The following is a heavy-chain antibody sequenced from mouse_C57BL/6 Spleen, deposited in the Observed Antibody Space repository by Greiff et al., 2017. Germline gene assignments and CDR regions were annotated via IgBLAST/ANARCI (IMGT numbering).Heavy chain of an antibody. J-gene: IGHJ3*01. D-gene: IGHD2-1*01. CDR2: IYPGDGDT. CDR1: GYAFSSYW. Sequence: VKLVESGAELVKPGASVKISCKASGYAFSSYWMNWVKQRPGKGLEWIGQIYPGDGDTNYNGKFKGKATLTADKSSSTAYMQLSSLTSEDSAVYFCARRCNSWFAYWGQGTLVTVSA. CDR3: ARRCNSWFAY. V-gene: IGHV1-80*01.